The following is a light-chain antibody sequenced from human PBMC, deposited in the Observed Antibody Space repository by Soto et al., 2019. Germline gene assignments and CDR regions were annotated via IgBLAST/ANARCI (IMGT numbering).Light chain of an antibody. Sequence: EIVMTQSPATLSVSPGERATLSCRASQSVSSNLAWYQQKPGQAARLLIYGASTRATGIPARFSGSGSGTEFTLTISSLQSEDFAVYYWQQYNNYPYTFGQGTKLEIK. V-gene: IGKV3-15*01. CDR2: GAS. CDR1: QSVSSN. J-gene: IGKJ2*01. CDR3: QQYNNYPYT.